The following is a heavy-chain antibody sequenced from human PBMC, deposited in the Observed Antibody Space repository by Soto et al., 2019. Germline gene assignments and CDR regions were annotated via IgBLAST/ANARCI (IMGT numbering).Heavy chain of an antibody. J-gene: IGHJ4*02. CDR3: ARPPHSSGHYYADY. CDR1: GFTFSSYE. D-gene: IGHD3-22*01. Sequence: GGSLRLSCAASGFTFSSYEMNWVRQAPGKGLEWVSYISSSGSTIYYADSVKGRFTISRDNAKNSLYLQMNSLRAEDTAVYYCARPPHSSGHYYADYWGQGTLVTVSS. CDR2: ISSSGSTI. V-gene: IGHV3-48*03.